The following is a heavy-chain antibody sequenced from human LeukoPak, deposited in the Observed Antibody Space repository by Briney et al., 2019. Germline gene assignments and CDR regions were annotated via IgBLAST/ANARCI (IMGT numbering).Heavy chain of an antibody. Sequence: GGSLRLSCAASGFTFSTYNMVWVRQPPGKGLEWVSFIEPGSGFIRYAGSVKGRFTISRDNARNSLYLQMSSLRAEDTAVYYCARDSFTMIVVVPFDYWGQGTLVTVSS. CDR1: GFTFSTYN. J-gene: IGHJ4*02. CDR3: ARDSFTMIVVVPFDY. V-gene: IGHV3-48*01. D-gene: IGHD3-22*01. CDR2: IEPGSGFI.